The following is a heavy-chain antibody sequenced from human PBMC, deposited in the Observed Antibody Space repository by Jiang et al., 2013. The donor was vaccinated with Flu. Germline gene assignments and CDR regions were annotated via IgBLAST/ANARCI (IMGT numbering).Heavy chain of an antibody. V-gene: IGHV1-69*02. D-gene: IGHD2-21*01. CDR3: ARQGYCGGDCYSSAYYGMDV. CDR2: IIPILGIA. Sequence: GAEVKKPGSSVKASCKASGGTFSSYTISWVRQAPGQGLEWMGRIIPILGIANYAQKFQGRVTITADKSTSTAYMELSSLRSEDTAVYYCARQGYCGGDCYSSAYYGMDVWGQGTTVTVSS. CDR1: GGTFSSYT. J-gene: IGHJ6*02.